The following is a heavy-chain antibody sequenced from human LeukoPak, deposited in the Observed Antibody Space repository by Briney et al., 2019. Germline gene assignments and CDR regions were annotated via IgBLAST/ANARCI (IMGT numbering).Heavy chain of an antibody. CDR3: ARSASGSSSPDGHFDY. J-gene: IGHJ4*02. CDR1: GYSFTTYW. V-gene: IGHV5-51*01. D-gene: IGHD1-26*01. CDR2: IYPGDSDT. Sequence: GESLKISCEGSGYSFTTYWIGWVRQMPGKGLGGMGIIYPGDSDTRYSPSFQGQVTISADKSISTAYLQWSSLKASDTAMYYCARSASGSSSPDGHFDYWGQGTLVTVSS.